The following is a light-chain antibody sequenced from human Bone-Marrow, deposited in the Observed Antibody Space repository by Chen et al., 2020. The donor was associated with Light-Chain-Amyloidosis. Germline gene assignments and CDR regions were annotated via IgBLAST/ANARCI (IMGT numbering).Light chain of an antibody. CDR1: DLPTKY. J-gene: IGLJ2*01. V-gene: IGLV3-25*03. CDR3: QSADSSGTYEVI. Sequence: SYELTQPPSVSVSPGQTARITCSGDDLPTKYAYWYQQKPGQAPVLVIHRDTERPSGISERFSGTSSGTTATLTIIGVQAEDEADNHCQSADSSGTYEVIFGGGTKLTVL. CDR2: RDT.